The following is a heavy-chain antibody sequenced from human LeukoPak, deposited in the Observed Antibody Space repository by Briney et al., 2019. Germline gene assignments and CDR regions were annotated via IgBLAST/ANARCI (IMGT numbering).Heavy chain of an antibody. CDR1: GGSVRGYY. Sequence: SETLSLTCTVSGGSVRGYYWSWIRQSPGKGLDWIGYIYYSGSTDYNPSLKSRVTISVDTSKNQFSLKLSSVTAADTAVYYCARGGYTYALDYWGQGTLVTVSS. CDR2: IYYSGST. CDR3: ARGGYTYALDY. V-gene: IGHV4-59*02. D-gene: IGHD5-18*01. J-gene: IGHJ4*02.